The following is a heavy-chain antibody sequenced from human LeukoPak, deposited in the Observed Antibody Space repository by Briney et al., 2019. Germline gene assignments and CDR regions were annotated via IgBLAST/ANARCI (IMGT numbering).Heavy chain of an antibody. D-gene: IGHD2-2*01. V-gene: IGHV1-18*01. CDR3: ARDVVRSCSSTSYSQVGYYYYYMDV. Sequence: ASVKVSCKASAYNFISYGISWVRLVPGQGLEWMGWISAYNGNTNYAQKLQGRVTMTTDTSTSTAYMELRSLRSDDTAVYYCARDVVRSCSSTSYSQVGYYYYYMDVWGKGTTVTVSS. J-gene: IGHJ6*03. CDR1: AYNFISYG. CDR2: ISAYNGNT.